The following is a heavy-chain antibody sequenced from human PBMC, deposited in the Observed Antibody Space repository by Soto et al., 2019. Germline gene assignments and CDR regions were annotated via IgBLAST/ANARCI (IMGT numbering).Heavy chain of an antibody. J-gene: IGHJ3*02. CDR3: ARDSFNPFDI. Sequence: SETLSLTCAVSGGSISSGGYSWSWIRQPPGKGLEWIGYIYHSGSTYYNPSLKSRVTISVDRSKNQFSLKLSSVTAADTAVYYCARDSFNPFDIWGQGTMVTVSS. CDR1: GGSISSGGYS. V-gene: IGHV4-30-2*01. CDR2: IYHSGST.